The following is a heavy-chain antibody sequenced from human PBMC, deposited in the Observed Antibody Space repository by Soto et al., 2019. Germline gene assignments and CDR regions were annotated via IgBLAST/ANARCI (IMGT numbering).Heavy chain of an antibody. Sequence: SETLSLTCIVSGGSISSNDFYWSWIRQHPGKGLEWIGYIYYSGNTYYNPSLKSRVTILVDTSKNQFSLKVSSVTAADTAVYYCARLIRRPQSWLDPCGKATLVTVS. CDR3: ARLIRRPQSWLDP. V-gene: IGHV4-31*03. J-gene: IGHJ5*02. D-gene: IGHD3-16*01. CDR1: GGSISSNDFY. CDR2: IYYSGNT.